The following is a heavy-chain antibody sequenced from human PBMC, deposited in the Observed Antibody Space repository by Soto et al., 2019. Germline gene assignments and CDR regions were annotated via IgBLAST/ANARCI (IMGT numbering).Heavy chain of an antibody. CDR1: GGSISSGGYY. CDR2: IYYSGST. D-gene: IGHD2-2*01. J-gene: IGHJ4*02. Sequence: SETLSLTCTVSGGSISSGGYYWSWIRQHPGKGLEWIGYIYYSGSTYYNPSLKSRVTISVDTSKNQFSLKLSSVTAADTAVYYCASSQYQLLSFDYWGQGTLVTVSS. V-gene: IGHV4-31*03. CDR3: ASSQYQLLSFDY.